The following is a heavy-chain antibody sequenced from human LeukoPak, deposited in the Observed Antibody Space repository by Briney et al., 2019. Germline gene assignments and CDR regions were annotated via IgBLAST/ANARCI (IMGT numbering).Heavy chain of an antibody. Sequence: GRSLRLSCEGSGFTFSINAMHWVRQAPGKGLEWLAVISYDGTKQYFADSVKGRFTISRDNSKNTLYLQMNSLRAEDTAVYYCAKFRRPDSGNDAFDIWGQGTMVTVSS. D-gene: IGHD3-10*01. J-gene: IGHJ3*02. CDR3: AKFRRPDSGNDAFDI. CDR2: ISYDGTKQ. CDR1: GFTFSINA. V-gene: IGHV3-30-3*02.